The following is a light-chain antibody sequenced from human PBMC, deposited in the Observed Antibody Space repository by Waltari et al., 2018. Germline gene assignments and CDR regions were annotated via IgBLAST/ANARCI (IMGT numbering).Light chain of an antibody. CDR1: QSLLHSNGYNF. CDR2: LGS. Sequence: DIVMTQSPLSLPVTPGEPASISCRSSQSLLHSNGYNFLDWYLQKPGQSPQLLIYLGSNRASGVPDRFSGSGSGTDVTLKISRVEAEDVGVYYCMQALQTPNTFGQGTKLEI. CDR3: MQALQTPNT. V-gene: IGKV2-28*01. J-gene: IGKJ2*01.